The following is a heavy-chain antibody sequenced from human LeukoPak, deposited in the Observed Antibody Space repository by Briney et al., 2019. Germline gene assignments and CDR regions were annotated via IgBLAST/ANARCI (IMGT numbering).Heavy chain of an antibody. CDR2: IKEDGSEK. CDR3: ARDHAFSYYYYYMDV. Sequence: GGSLRLSCAASGFTFSTYYMSWVRQAPGKGLEWVANIKEDGSEKNYVDSVEGRFTISRDNAKNSLYLQMNSLRAEDTAVYYCARDHAFSYYYYYMDVWGKGTTVTVSS. V-gene: IGHV3-7*01. J-gene: IGHJ6*03. D-gene: IGHD3-3*01. CDR1: GFTFSTYY.